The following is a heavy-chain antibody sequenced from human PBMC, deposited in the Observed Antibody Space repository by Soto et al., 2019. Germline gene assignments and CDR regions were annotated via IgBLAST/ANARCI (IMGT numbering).Heavy chain of an antibody. Sequence: QVQLVQSGAELKKPGASVKVSCKASGYTFTSYDINWVRQATGQGLEWLGWMNPNSGNTGYAQKFQGRVTMSRNTSIGTAYMEMSSLRSEDTAVYYCASDIAVASTGFDYWGQGTLVTVSS. CDR1: GYTFTSYD. CDR3: ASDIAVASTGFDY. J-gene: IGHJ4*02. V-gene: IGHV1-8*01. D-gene: IGHD6-19*01. CDR2: MNPNSGNT.